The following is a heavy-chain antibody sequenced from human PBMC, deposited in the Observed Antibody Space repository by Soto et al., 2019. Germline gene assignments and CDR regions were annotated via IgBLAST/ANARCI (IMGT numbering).Heavy chain of an antibody. CDR2: IYHSGST. J-gene: IGHJ4*02. D-gene: IGHD3-16*01. CDR3: ARDLRLGYFDY. CDR1: NGSITSSNW. Sequence: QVQLQESGPGLVKPSGTLSLTCAVSNGSITSSNWWSWVRQPPGKGLEWIGQIYHSGSTNYNPSLKSRVTISLDKSENQFSLKLSSVTAADTAVYYCARDLRLGYFDYWGQGTLVTVSS. V-gene: IGHV4-4*02.